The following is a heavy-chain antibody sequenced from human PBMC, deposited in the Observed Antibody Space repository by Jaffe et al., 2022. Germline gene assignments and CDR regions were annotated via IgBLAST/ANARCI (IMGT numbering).Heavy chain of an antibody. V-gene: IGHV1-46*01. Sequence: QVQLVQSGAEVKKPGASVKVSCKASGYTFTSYYMHWVRQAPGQGLEWMGIINPSGGSTSYAQKFQGRVTMTRDTSTSTVYMELSSLRSEDTAVYYCARRDFEVLASQYYYYYMDVWGKGTTVTVSS. D-gene: IGHD3-3*01. CDR2: INPSGGST. CDR3: ARRDFEVLASQYYYYYMDV. J-gene: IGHJ6*03. CDR1: GYTFTSYY.